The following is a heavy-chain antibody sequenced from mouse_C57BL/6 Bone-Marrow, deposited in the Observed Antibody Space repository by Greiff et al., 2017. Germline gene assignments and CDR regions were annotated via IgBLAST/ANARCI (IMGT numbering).Heavy chain of an antibody. CDR3: ARDGYDRGYFDY. D-gene: IGHD2-2*01. CDR1: GYTFTDYN. CDR2: INPNNGGT. V-gene: IGHV1-18*01. Sequence: EVQLVESGPELVKPGASVKIPCKASGYTFTDYNMDWVKQSHGKSLEWIGDINPNNGGTIYNQKFKGKATLTVDKSSSTAYMELRSLTSEDTAVYYCARDGYDRGYFDYWGQGTTLTVSS. J-gene: IGHJ2*01.